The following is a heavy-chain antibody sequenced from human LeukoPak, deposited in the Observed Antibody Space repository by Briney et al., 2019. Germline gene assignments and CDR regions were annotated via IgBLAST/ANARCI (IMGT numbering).Heavy chain of an antibody. V-gene: IGHV3-20*04. Sequence: PGGSLRLSCAASGFTFDDYGMGWVRQVPGKGLEWVSGIYWNGADSRYADFVKGQFTISRDNAKNSLYLQMNSLRAEDTALYYCARDTDSRGNFDYWGQGTLVTVSS. CDR3: ARDTDSRGNFDY. CDR1: GFTFDDYG. J-gene: IGHJ4*02. D-gene: IGHD3-22*01. CDR2: IYWNGADS.